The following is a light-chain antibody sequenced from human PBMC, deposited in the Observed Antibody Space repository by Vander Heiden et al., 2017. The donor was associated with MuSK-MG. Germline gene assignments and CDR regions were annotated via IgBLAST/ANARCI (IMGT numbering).Light chain of an antibody. CDR1: TSDLGGYFF. CDR2: DAI. CDR3: SSYTSSSIV. V-gene: IGLV2-14*03. J-gene: IGLJ2*01. Sequence: QSALTQPASLSGSPGQSITISCTRTTSDLGGYFFVSWYRQHPRNAPLLLIYDAISRPSGVSSRFSGSRSGNTASLTISGLQAEDEADYYCSSYTSSSIVFGGGTKLAVL.